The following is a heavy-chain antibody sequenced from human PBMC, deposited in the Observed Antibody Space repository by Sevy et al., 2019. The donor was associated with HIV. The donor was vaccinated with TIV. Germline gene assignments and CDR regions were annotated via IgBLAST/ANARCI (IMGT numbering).Heavy chain of an antibody. V-gene: IGHV1-69*13. CDR1: GGTFSSYA. CDR2: IIPIFGTA. D-gene: IGHD4-4*01. J-gene: IGHJ6*02. Sequence: ASVKVSCKASGGTFSSYAISWVRQAPGQGLEWMGGIIPIFGTANYAQKFQGRVTITADESTSTAYMELSSLRSEDMAVYYCARADGSNYISPLDYYYGMDVWGQGTTVTVSS. CDR3: ARADGSNYISPLDYYYGMDV.